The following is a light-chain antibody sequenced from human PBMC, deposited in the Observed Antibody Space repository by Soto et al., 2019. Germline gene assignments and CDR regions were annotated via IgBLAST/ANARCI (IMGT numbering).Light chain of an antibody. CDR3: QQRSSWPFT. CDR2: ATS. J-gene: IGKJ3*01. CDR1: QNTNSY. V-gene: IGKV3-11*01. Sequence: EIVLTQSPATLSLSPGERATLSCRASQNTNSYLAWYQQKPGQAPRLLIYATSNRATGIPARFSGSGSGTDFTLSISSLEPEAFAVYYCQQRSSWPFTFGPGTKVDIK.